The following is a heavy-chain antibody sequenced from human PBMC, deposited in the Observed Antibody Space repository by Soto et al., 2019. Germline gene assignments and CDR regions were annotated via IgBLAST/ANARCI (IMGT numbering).Heavy chain of an antibody. CDR2: INPTSGGT. V-gene: IGHV1-2*02. D-gene: IGHD2-2*01. Sequence: ASVKVSCKASGYTFPGNYMHWVRQAPGQGLEWMALINPTSGGTNYAQKFQGRVTMTWDTSISTAYMELSRLRSDDTAIYYCARGYCSSSGCSHYFDYWGQGTLVTVSS. J-gene: IGHJ4*02. CDR1: GYTFPGNY. CDR3: ARGYCSSSGCSHYFDY.